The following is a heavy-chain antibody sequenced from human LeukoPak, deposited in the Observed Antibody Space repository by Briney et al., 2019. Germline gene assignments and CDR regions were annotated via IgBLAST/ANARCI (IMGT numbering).Heavy chain of an antibody. V-gene: IGHV4-30-4*08. D-gene: IGHD3-3*01. J-gene: IGHJ4*02. CDR1: GASINSGNSY. CDR3: ARSPYFDFWAGYYDLDC. CDR2: IYYSGTT. Sequence: SETLSLTCTVSGASINSGNSYWSWIRQPPGKGLEWIGYIYYSGTTYYNPSLKRRVSMSVDTSENQFSLKLNSVTAADTAVYYCARSPYFDFWAGYYDLDCWGQGTLVTVSS.